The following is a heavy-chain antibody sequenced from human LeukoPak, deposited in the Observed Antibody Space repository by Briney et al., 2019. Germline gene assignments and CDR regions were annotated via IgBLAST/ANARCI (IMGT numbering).Heavy chain of an antibody. D-gene: IGHD3-16*02. V-gene: IGHV1-18*01. J-gene: IGHJ6*03. CDR1: GYTFTSYG. CDR2: ISAYNGNT. CDR3: ARDDYVWGSYRWTPPGYYYYMDV. Sequence: GASVKVSCKASGYTFTSYGISWVRQAPGQGLEWMGWISAYNGNTNYAQKLQGRVTMTTDTSTSTAYMELRSLRSDDTAVYYRARDDYVWGSYRWTPPGYYYYMDVWGKGTTVTISS.